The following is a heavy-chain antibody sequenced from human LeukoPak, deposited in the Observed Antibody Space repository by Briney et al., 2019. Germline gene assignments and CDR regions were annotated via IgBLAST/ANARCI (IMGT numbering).Heavy chain of an antibody. Sequence: SVTVSCKASGYTFTSYGISWVRQAPGQGLEWMGGIIPIFGTANYAQKFQGRVTITTDESTSTAYMELSSLRSEDTAVYYCARGMKPALGVYYFDYWGQGTLVTVSS. V-gene: IGHV1-69*05. J-gene: IGHJ4*02. CDR2: IIPIFGTA. CDR1: GYTFTSYG. D-gene: IGHD3-16*01. CDR3: ARGMKPALGVYYFDY.